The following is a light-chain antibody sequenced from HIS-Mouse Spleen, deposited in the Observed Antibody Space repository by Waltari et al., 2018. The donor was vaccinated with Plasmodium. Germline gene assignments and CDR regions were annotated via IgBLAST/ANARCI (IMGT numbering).Light chain of an antibody. CDR3: AAWDDSLNGVV. CDR2: SNN. J-gene: IGLJ2*01. Sequence: QSVLTQPPSASGTPGQRVTISCSGSSSNIGSNTVNWYQQLPGTATKLLIYSNNQRPSGVPDRFSGSKSGTSASLAISGLQSEDEADYYCAAWDDSLNGVVFGGETKLTVL. V-gene: IGLV1-44*01. CDR1: SSNIGSNT.